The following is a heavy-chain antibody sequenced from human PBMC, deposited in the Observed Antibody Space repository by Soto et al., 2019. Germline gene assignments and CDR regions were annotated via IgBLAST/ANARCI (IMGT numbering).Heavy chain of an antibody. D-gene: IGHD2-21*02. Sequence: GGSLRLSCAASGFTFINAWMSWVRKATGKGLEWVGRIKSKTDGGTTDYAAPVKGRFTISRDDSKNTLYLQMNSLKTEDTAVYYCTTGVTSRGMDVWGQGTTVTVSS. V-gene: IGHV3-15*01. CDR1: GFTFINAW. CDR2: IKSKTDGGTT. J-gene: IGHJ6*02. CDR3: TTGVTSRGMDV.